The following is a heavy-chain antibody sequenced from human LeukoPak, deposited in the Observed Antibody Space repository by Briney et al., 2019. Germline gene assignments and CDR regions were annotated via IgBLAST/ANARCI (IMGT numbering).Heavy chain of an antibody. V-gene: IGHV4-34*01. CDR2: INHSGST. CDR1: GGSFSGYY. Sequence: PSETLSLTCAVYGGSFSGYYWSWIRQPPGKGLEWIGDINHSGSTNYNPSLKSLVTISVDTSKNQFSLKLSSVTAADTAVYYCARLFDTRFYNSGWLYYYYMDVWGKGTTVTISS. J-gene: IGHJ6*03. CDR3: ARLFDTRFYNSGWLYYYYMDV. D-gene: IGHD6-19*01.